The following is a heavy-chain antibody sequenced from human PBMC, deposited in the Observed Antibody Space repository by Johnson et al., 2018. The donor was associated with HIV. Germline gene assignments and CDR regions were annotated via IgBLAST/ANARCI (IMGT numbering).Heavy chain of an antibody. CDR3: ARVSSGGAFDI. CDR2: IGTAGNT. V-gene: IGHV3-13*01. J-gene: IGHJ3*02. D-gene: IGHD3-22*01. CDR1: GFTFSSYD. Sequence: VQLVESGGGLVQPGGSLRRSCVASGFTFSSYDMHWVRQATGKGLEWVSAIGTAGNTYYPGSVKGRFTISRENAKNSLYLQMNSLRAGDTAVYYCARVSSGGAFDIWGQGTMVTVSS.